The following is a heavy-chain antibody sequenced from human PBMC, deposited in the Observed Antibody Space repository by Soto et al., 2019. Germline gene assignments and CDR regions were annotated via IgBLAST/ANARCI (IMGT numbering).Heavy chain of an antibody. V-gene: IGHV3-49*05. CDR1: GFTFGDYP. CDR2: IKSKAYGGTT. Sequence: EVQLVESGGGLVNPGQSLRLSCVASGFTFGDYPMSWFRQAPGKGLEWVGFIKSKAYGGTTEYAPSVKGRFTISGDDSKSSVYLQMKSLKTEDTAVYYCTREFSGSGGWGQGTLVTVSS. D-gene: IGHD3-10*01. J-gene: IGHJ4*02. CDR3: TREFSGSGG.